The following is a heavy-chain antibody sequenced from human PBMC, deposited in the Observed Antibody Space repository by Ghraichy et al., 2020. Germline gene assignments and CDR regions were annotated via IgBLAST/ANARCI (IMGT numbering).Heavy chain of an antibody. CDR3: TRVLLWFGVNWFDP. Sequence: GGSPRLSCTASGFTFGDYAMSWFRQAPGKGLEWVGFIRSKAYGGTTEYAASVKGRFTISRDDSKSIAYLQMNSLKTEDTAVYYCTRVLLWFGVNWFDPWGQGTLVTVSS. J-gene: IGHJ5*02. CDR1: GFTFGDYA. CDR2: IRSKAYGGTT. V-gene: IGHV3-49*03. D-gene: IGHD3-10*01.